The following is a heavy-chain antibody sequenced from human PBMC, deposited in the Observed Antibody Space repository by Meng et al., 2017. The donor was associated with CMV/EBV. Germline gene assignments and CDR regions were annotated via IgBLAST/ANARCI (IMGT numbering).Heavy chain of an antibody. D-gene: IGHD5-24*01. V-gene: IGHV4-59*01. Sequence: SETLSLTCSVSGVPITSFYWTWVRQAPGKGLEWIGYVSCSGNTNYNPSFRSRVTISRETSRNQFSLHLTSVTAADTAVYFCARDAYNSFDSWGLGTLVTVSS. CDR2: VSCSGNT. CDR1: GVPITSFY. J-gene: IGHJ4*02. CDR3: ARDAYNSFDS.